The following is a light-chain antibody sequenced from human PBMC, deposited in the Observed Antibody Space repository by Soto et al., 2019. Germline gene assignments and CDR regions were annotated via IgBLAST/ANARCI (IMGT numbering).Light chain of an antibody. CDR2: GAS. V-gene: IGKV3-20*01. Sequence: EIVLTQSPGTLSLSPGERATLSCRASQSVSSSYLAWYQQKPGQAPRLLIYGASSRATGIPDRLSGSGSGTDFTLTSSRLEPEDFAVYYCQQYGSSPLYTFGQGTKLEIK. J-gene: IGKJ2*01. CDR3: QQYGSSPLYT. CDR1: QSVSSSY.